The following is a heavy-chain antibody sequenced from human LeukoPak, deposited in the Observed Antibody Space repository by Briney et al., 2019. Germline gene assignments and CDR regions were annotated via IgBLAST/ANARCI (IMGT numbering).Heavy chain of an antibody. Sequence: GGSLRLSCAAPGFTFSSYSMNWVRQAPGKGLEWLSYISDSSTTIDYADSVKGRFAISRDNAKNSLYLQMNSLRDEDTAVYHCARDTGYAFDYWGRGTLVTVSS. CDR2: ISDSSTTI. J-gene: IGHJ4*02. D-gene: IGHD5-12*01. V-gene: IGHV3-48*02. CDR1: GFTFSSYS. CDR3: ARDTGYAFDY.